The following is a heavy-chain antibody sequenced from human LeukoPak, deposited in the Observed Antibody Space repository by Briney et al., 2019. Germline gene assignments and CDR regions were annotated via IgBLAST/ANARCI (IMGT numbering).Heavy chain of an antibody. CDR3: ARASPSGYDY. CDR1: GFTFSTFG. CDR2: IGSGSSPI. D-gene: IGHD3-22*01. V-gene: IGHV3-48*02. J-gene: IGHJ4*02. Sequence: GGSLRLSCVASGFTFSTFGMNWVRQAPVKGLEWVSYIGSGSSPIYYADSVKGRFTMSRDNAKNSQYLQMNSLRDEDAAVYYCARASPSGYDYWGQGTLVTVSS.